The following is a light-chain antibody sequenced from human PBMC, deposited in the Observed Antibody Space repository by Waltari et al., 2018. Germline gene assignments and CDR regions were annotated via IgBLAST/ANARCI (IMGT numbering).Light chain of an antibody. CDR2: AAS. J-gene: IGKJ2*01. V-gene: IGKV1-16*02. CDR1: QDISSF. CDR3: QQYNIYPYT. Sequence: DIQMTQSTSSLSASVGDRVTITCRASQDISSFLAWFQLQPGKAPKSLIYAASSLHSGVPSKFSGSGSGTDFTLTISSLQPEDFATYYCQQYNIYPYTFGQGTKLEIK.